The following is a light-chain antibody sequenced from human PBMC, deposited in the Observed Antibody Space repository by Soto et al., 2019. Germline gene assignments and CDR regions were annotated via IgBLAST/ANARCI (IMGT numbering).Light chain of an antibody. Sequence: QSVLTQPPSASGSLGQSVTISCTGTSSDIGTYDYVSWYQQHPGRAPKLIIFEVSKRPSGVPGRFSGSKSGNTASLIVSGLQPDDEAEYHCTSYTGDDFTFIFGTGTKVTVL. V-gene: IGLV2-8*01. CDR2: EVS. J-gene: IGLJ1*01. CDR1: SSDIGTYDY. CDR3: TSYTGDDFTFI.